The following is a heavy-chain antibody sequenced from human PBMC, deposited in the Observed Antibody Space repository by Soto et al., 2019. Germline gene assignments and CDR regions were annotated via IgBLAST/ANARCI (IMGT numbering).Heavy chain of an antibody. Sequence: QVQLVQSGPEVKKPGSSVKVSCKASGGGFTTYTVSWVRQAPGQGLEWMGRVIPIIDRANYAPKFQGRVTITADKSTSTDYLKLSGLTSENTAVYFCARDAVVSTPSFDVWGQGPLVTVSS. D-gene: IGHD2-15*01. CDR2: VIPIIDRA. CDR1: GGGFTTYT. J-gene: IGHJ4*02. V-gene: IGHV1-69*08. CDR3: ARDAVVSTPSFDV.